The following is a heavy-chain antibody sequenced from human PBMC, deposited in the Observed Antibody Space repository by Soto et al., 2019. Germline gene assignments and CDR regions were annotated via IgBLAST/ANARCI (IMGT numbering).Heavy chain of an antibody. CDR1: GFTFDDYT. V-gene: IGHV3-43*01. CDR2: ISWDGGST. Sequence: GGSLRLSCAASGFTFDDYTMHWVRQAPGKGLEWVSLISWDGGSTYYADSVKGRFTISRDNSKNSLYLQMNSLRTEDTALYYCAKDMRPDVDLRKYYYGMDVWGQGTTVTVSS. D-gene: IGHD5-12*01. J-gene: IGHJ6*02. CDR3: AKDMRPDVDLRKYYYGMDV.